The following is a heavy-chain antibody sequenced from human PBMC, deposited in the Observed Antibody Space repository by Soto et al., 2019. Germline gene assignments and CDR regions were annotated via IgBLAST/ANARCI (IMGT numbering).Heavy chain of an antibody. CDR2: INPSGGST. CDR3: AITSVTNGAFDI. Sequence: GASVKVSCKASGYAFTSYYMHWVRQAPGQGLEWMGIINPSGGSTSYAQKFQGRVTMTRDTSTSTVYMELSSLRSEDTAVYYCAITSVTNGAFDIWGQGTMVTVSS. CDR1: GYAFTSYY. J-gene: IGHJ3*02. V-gene: IGHV1-46*01. D-gene: IGHD4-17*01.